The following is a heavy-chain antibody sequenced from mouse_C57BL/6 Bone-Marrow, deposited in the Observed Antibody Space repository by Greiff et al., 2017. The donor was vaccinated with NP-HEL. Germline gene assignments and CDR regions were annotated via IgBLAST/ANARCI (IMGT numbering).Heavy chain of an antibody. V-gene: IGHV3-5*01. CDR3: ARDYYGQGYFDV. D-gene: IGHD1-1*01. J-gene: IGHJ1*03. Sequence: DVQLQESGPGLVKPSQTVFLTCTVTGISITTGNYRWSWIRQFPGNKLEWIGYIYYSGTITYNPSLTSRPTITRDTPKNQFFLEMNSLTAEDTATYYCARDYYGQGYFDVWGTGTTVTVSS. CDR1: GISITTGNYR. CDR2: IYYSGTI.